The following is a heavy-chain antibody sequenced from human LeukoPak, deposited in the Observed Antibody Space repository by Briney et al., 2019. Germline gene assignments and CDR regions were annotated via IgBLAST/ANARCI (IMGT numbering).Heavy chain of an antibody. CDR1: GGSISSSSYY. CDR3: ARPYYDSSGYPGVLDY. V-gene: IGHV4-39*01. CDR2: IYYSGST. Sequence: SETLSLTCTVSGGSISSSSYYWGWIRQPPGKGLEWIGSIYYSGSTYYNPSLKSRVTISVDTYKNQFSLKLSSVTAADTAVYYCARPYYDSSGYPGVLDYWGQGTLVTVSS. J-gene: IGHJ4*02. D-gene: IGHD3-22*01.